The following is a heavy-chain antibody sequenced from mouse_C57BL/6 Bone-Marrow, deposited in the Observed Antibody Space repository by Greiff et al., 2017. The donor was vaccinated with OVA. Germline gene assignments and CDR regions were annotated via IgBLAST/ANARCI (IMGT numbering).Heavy chain of an antibody. CDR3: ARRLLPSYWYFDV. CDR1: GFTFSDYG. J-gene: IGHJ1*03. V-gene: IGHV5-17*01. CDR2: ISSGSSTI. Sequence: EVKLMESGGGLVKPGGSLKLSCAASGFTFSDYGMHWVRQAPEKGLEWVAYISSGSSTIYYADTVKGRFTISRDNAKNTLFLQMTSLRSEDTAMYYCARRLLPSYWYFDVWGTGTTVTVSS. D-gene: IGHD1-1*01.